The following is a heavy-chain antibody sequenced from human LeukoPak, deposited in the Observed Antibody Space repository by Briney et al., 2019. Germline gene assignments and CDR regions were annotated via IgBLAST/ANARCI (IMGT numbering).Heavy chain of an antibody. D-gene: IGHD4-11*01. V-gene: IGHV3-7*01. CDR3: AKDATAVIGTVYMDV. Sequence: GGSLRLSCVASGFTFSNYWMTWVRQAPGKGLQCVANIKQDGSEKYYVDSVKGRFTISRDNAKNSLYLQMNSLRAEDTAVYYCAKDATAVIGTVYMDVWGKGTTVTISS. CDR2: IKQDGSEK. CDR1: GFTFSNYW. J-gene: IGHJ6*03.